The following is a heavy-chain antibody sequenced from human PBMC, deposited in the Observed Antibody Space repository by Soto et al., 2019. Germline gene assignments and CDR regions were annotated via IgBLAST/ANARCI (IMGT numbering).Heavy chain of an antibody. J-gene: IGHJ6*02. Sequence: EVQLLESGGGLVQPGGSLRLSCAASGFSFSSYPMSWVRQAPGKGLEWVSSIGSNVVNTYYADSVKGRFTISCDSSKNTLFLQMNILGAEDTAVYLCSKCLNCWSSGYYSCMDVWGQGTMVTVSS. CDR1: GFSFSSYP. D-gene: IGHD2-21*01. V-gene: IGHV3-23*01. CDR3: SKCLNCWSSGYYSCMDV. CDR2: IGSNVVNT.